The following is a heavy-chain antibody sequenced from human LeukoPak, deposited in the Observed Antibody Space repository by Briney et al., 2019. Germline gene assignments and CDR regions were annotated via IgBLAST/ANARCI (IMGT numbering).Heavy chain of an antibody. J-gene: IGHJ4*02. CDR2: INHNGYT. Sequence: SSETLSLTCAVYGGPFSGYYWNWIRQPPGKGLEWIGEINHNGYTNYNPSLESRVTISVDTSKNQFSLKVYSLTAADTAVYFCARAGTGDRSAVFDYWGQEILVTVSS. CDR3: ARAGTGDRSAVFDY. D-gene: IGHD7-27*01. CDR1: GGPFSGYY. V-gene: IGHV4-34*01.